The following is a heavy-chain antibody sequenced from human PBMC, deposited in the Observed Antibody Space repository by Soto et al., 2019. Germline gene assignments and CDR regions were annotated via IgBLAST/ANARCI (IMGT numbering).Heavy chain of an antibody. CDR1: GFTFRGDA. J-gene: IGHJ4*02. V-gene: IGHV3-23*01. CDR2: ISGSGEMT. D-gene: IGHD1-1*01. Sequence: LGGSLRLSCAASGFTFRGDAMSWVRQAPGKGLEWVSSISGSGEMTHYAESVKGRFTISRDNSKNTLYLQMESLRAEDTALYYCARSEMTYNWNDWGQGTLVTVSS. CDR3: ARSEMTYNWND.